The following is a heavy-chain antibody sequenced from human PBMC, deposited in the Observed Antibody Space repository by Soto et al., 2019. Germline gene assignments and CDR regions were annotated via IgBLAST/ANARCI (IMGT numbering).Heavy chain of an antibody. J-gene: IGHJ5*02. V-gene: IGHV4-59*01. Sequence: PSETLSLTCTFSCGSISSYYWSWIRQPPGKGLEWIGYIYYSGSTNYNPSLKSRVTISVDTSKNQFSLKLSSVTAADTAVYYCARESVPGGSNWFDPWGQGTLVTVSS. CDR3: ARESVPGGSNWFDP. D-gene: IGHD2-15*01. CDR2: IYYSGST. CDR1: CGSISSYY.